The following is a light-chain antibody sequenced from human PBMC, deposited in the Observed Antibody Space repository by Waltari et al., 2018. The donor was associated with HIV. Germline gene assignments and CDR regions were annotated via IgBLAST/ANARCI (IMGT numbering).Light chain of an antibody. CDR2: GAS. Sequence: EIVLTQSPGTLSLSPGERATLSCRASQSVSSSYLAWYQQKPGQAPRLLIYGASSRATGIPDRFSGSGSGTDFTLTISRLEPEDFAVYYCQQYGSSPEWTFDQGP. J-gene: IGKJ1*01. CDR3: QQYGSSPEWT. V-gene: IGKV3-20*01. CDR1: QSVSSSY.